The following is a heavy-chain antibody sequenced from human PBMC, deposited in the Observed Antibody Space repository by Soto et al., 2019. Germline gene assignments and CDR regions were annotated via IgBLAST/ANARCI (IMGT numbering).Heavy chain of an antibody. D-gene: IGHD3-10*01. V-gene: IGHV1-8*01. CDR1: GFTFSTND. CDR2: MNANVDAT. Sequence: ASVKVSCKASGFTFSTNDINWVRQAPGQGLQWMGWMNANVDATDSPQEFKGGVTMTWNASISTAYMELNNLKSDDTAVYYCAREVVDGSSLWLDPWGQGTLVTVSS. J-gene: IGHJ5*02. CDR3: AREVVDGSSLWLDP.